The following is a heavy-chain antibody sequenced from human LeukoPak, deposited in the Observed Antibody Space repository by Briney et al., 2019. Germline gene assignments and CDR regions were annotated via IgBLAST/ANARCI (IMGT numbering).Heavy chain of an antibody. CDR3: STAKFDY. V-gene: IGHV3-48*01. CDR1: GSTLSFYS. CDR2: ISVSGSSI. Sequence: PGGSLTLTCAASGSTLSFYSMNWVRQAPGMGLEWISHISVSGSSIHYAESVKGRFTISRDSAKNSLYLQMNSLRAEDTAVYYCSTAKFDYWGQGTLLTVSS. J-gene: IGHJ4*02.